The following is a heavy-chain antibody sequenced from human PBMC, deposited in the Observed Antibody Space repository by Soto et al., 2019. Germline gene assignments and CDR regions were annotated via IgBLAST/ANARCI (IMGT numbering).Heavy chain of an antibody. Sequence: QVQLQESGPGLVKPSGTLSLTCTVSVGSISSSHWWTWVRQPPGKGLEWIAEIYHSGSTNYNPSLESRVPISVDKSKNQFSLNLFSMTAADTAIYYCAAHSGATYGPLDYWGQGALVTVSS. J-gene: IGHJ4*02. CDR3: AAHSGATYGPLDY. D-gene: IGHD3-10*01. V-gene: IGHV4-4*02. CDR2: IYHSGST. CDR1: VGSISSSHW.